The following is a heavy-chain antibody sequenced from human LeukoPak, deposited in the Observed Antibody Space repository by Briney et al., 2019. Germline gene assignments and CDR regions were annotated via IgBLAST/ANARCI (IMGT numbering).Heavy chain of an antibody. J-gene: IGHJ6*02. CDR3: ARDQGVVVHGKYHYYGMDV. V-gene: IGHV3-23*01. Sequence: GGSLRLSCAASGFTFSTYAMSWVRQAPGKGLEWVSTISGSGANTYYADSVRGRFTISRDNSKNTLYLHMNSLRAEDTAVYYCARDQGVVVHGKYHYYGMDVWGQGTTVTVSS. CDR2: ISGSGANT. D-gene: IGHD3-22*01. CDR1: GFTFSTYA.